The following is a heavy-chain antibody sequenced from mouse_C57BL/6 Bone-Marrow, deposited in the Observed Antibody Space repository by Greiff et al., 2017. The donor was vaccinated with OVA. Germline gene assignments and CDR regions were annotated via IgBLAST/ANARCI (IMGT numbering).Heavy chain of an antibody. Sequence: QVQLKQSGAELVRPGASVTLSCKASGYTFTDYEMHWVKQTPVQGLEWIGAIDPETGGTDYNQKFKGKAILTADKSSSTAYMELRSLTSEDSAVYYCTRTEKLRYGSTWFAYWGQGTLVTVSA. CDR3: TRTEKLRYGSTWFAY. J-gene: IGHJ3*01. V-gene: IGHV1-15*01. D-gene: IGHD1-1*01. CDR1: GYTFTDYE. CDR2: IDPETGGT.